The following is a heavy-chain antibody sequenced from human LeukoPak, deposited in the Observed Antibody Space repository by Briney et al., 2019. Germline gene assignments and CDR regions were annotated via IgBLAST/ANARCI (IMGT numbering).Heavy chain of an antibody. Sequence: SETLSLTCTVSGGSISSSSYYWGWIRQPPGKGLEWIGSIYYSGSTYYNPSLKSRVTISVDTSKNQFSLKLSSVTAADTAVYYCARHGSEVLTPTKRYYYYYMDVWGKGTTVTVSS. CDR2: IYYSGST. D-gene: IGHD3-9*01. CDR3: ARHGSEVLTPTKRYYYYYMDV. V-gene: IGHV4-39*01. J-gene: IGHJ6*03. CDR1: GGSISSSSYY.